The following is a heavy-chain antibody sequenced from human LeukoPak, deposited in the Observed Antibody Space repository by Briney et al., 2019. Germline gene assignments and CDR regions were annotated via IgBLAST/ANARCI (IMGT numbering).Heavy chain of an antibody. V-gene: IGHV1-24*01. CDR2: FDPEDEEI. CDR3: ATGRSGYDLGYYGLDV. CDR1: GNPLSEVS. Sequence: ASVKVSCKVSGNPLSEVSLHWVRQAPGKGLEWMGGFDPEDEEIIYAPKFQARVTLTADESTNTVFMRLTSLRSDDTAVYYCATGRSGYDLGYYGLDVWGRGTTVTVS. J-gene: IGHJ6*02. D-gene: IGHD5-12*01.